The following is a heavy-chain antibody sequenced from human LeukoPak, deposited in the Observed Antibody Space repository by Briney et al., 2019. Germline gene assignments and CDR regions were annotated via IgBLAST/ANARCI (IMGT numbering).Heavy chain of an antibody. J-gene: IGHJ4*02. CDR1: GFTFSSYS. D-gene: IGHD6-19*01. V-gene: IGHV3-21*01. CDR2: ISSSSSYI. Sequence: GGSLRLSCAASGFTFSSYSMNWVRQAPGKGLEWVSSISSSSSYIYYADSVKGRFTISRDNAKNSLYLQMNSLRAEDTAVYYCARGPVAGASDLWGQGTLVTVSS. CDR3: ARGPVAGASDL.